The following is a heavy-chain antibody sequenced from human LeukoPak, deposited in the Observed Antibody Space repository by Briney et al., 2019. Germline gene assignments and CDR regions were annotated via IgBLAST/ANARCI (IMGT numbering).Heavy chain of an antibody. Sequence: PGGSLRLSCAASGFTFSSYAMVWVRQAPGKGLEWVSDISVSGDRIYYADSVRGRVTISRDNSNNTLFLQRNSLRAEDTAVYYCAKEGRSSWYFHEVDYWGQGTLVTVSS. D-gene: IGHD6-13*01. CDR1: GFTFSSYA. V-gene: IGHV3-23*01. CDR3: AKEGRSSWYFHEVDY. J-gene: IGHJ4*02. CDR2: ISVSGDRI.